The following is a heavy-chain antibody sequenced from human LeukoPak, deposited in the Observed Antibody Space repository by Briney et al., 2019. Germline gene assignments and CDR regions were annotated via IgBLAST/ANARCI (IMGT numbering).Heavy chain of an antibody. CDR3: ARARVVVPAAAPYGMDV. CDR1: GYTFTSYG. CDR2: ISAYNGNT. Sequence: ASVKGSCKASGYTFTSYGISWVRQAPGQGLEWMGWISAYNGNTNYAQKLKGRVTMTTDTSTSTAYMELRSLRSDDTAVYYCARARVVVPAAAPYGMDVWGQGTTVTVSS. V-gene: IGHV1-18*01. D-gene: IGHD2-2*01. J-gene: IGHJ6*02.